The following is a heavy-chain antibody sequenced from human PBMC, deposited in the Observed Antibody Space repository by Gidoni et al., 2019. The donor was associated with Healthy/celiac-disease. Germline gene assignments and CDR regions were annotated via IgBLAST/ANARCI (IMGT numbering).Heavy chain of an antibody. CDR2: IYHSGST. V-gene: IGHV4-4*02. J-gene: IGHJ4*02. Sequence: QVQLQESGPGLVKPSGTLSLTCAVSGGAISSSNWWRWVRQPPGKGPAWIEEIYHSGSTKYNPSLKSRVTISGDKSKNQFSLKLSSVTAADTAVYYCARDFGVGDSYWGQGTLVTVSS. CDR1: GGAISSSNW. CDR3: ARDFGVGDSY. D-gene: IGHD3-10*01.